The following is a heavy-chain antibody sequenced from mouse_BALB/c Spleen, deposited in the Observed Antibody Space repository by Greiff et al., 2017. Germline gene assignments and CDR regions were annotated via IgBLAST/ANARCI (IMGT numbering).Heavy chain of an antibody. CDR2: ISSGSSTI. V-gene: IGHV5-17*02. CDR1: GFHLSRFG. CDR3: AREDDDAMDY. D-gene: IGHD2-3*01. Sequence: DVKVEESGGGLVQPGGSRKLSCAASGFHLSRFGMHWVRQAPEKGLEWVAYISSGSSTIYYAATVKGRFTISRDHPKNTLFLQMTSRRSEDTALYYCAREDDDAMDYWGQGTSGTVSS. J-gene: IGHJ4*01.